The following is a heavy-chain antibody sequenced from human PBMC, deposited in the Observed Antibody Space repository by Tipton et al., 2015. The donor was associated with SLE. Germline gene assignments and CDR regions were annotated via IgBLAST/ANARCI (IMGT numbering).Heavy chain of an antibody. V-gene: IGHV4-31*03. D-gene: IGHD3-3*01. CDR3: ARGNTIFGVDY. CDR1: GGSISSGGYY. J-gene: IGHJ4*01. CDR2: IYYSGST. Sequence: TLSLTCTVSGGSISSGGYYWSWIRQHPGKGLEWIGYIYYSGSTYYNPSLKSRVTISVDTSKNQFSLKLSSVTAADTAVYYCARGNTIFGVDYWGQGTLVTVAS.